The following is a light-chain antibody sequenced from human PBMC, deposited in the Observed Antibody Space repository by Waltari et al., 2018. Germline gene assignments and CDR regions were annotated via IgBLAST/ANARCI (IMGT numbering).Light chain of an antibody. Sequence: DIQMTQSPSSLFASVGDRVTMTCRASQSITNYLSWYQHKLGEAPNLLVYDASTLVSGVPSRFNGSGSGTEFTLTISSLQPEGLATYYCLQTYSTLMFSFGPGTKVDL. CDR1: QSITNY. CDR2: DAS. CDR3: LQTYSTLMFS. V-gene: IGKV1-39*01. J-gene: IGKJ3*01.